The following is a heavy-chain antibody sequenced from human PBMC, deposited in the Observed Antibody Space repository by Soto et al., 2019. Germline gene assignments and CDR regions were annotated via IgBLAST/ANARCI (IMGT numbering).Heavy chain of an antibody. CDR2: IYYSGST. V-gene: IGHV4-59*01. CDR3: ARDTAMINVPSGMDV. J-gene: IGHJ6*02. Sequence: SETLSLTCTVSCGSISSDYWSWIRQPPGKGLEWIGYIYYSGSTNYNPSLKSRVTISVDTSKNQFSLKLSSVTAADTAVYYCARDTAMINVPSGMDVWGQGTTVTVSS. CDR1: CGSISSDY. D-gene: IGHD5-18*01.